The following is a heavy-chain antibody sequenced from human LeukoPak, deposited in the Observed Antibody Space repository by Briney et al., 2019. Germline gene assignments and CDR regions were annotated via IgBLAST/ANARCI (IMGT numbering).Heavy chain of an antibody. CDR2: INPNSGGT. V-gene: IGHV1-2*02. CDR1: GYTFTGYY. Sequence: ASVKVSCKASGYTFTGYYMHWVRQAPGQGLEWMGWINPNSGGTNYAQKFQGRVTMTRDTSISTAYMELGRLRSDDTAVYYCARVLSPGYSSSWYPEVDYWGQGTLVTVSS. J-gene: IGHJ4*02. D-gene: IGHD6-13*01. CDR3: ARVLSPGYSSSWYPEVDY.